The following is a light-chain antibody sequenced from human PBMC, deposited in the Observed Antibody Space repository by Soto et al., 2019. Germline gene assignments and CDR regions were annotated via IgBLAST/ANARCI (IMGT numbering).Light chain of an antibody. CDR2: WAS. CDR1: QSVLYSSNNKNY. V-gene: IGKV4-1*01. J-gene: IGKJ1*01. Sequence: DIVMTQSPDSLAVSLGERATINCKSSQSVLYSSNNKNYLAWYQQKPGQPPKLLIYWASTRESGVPDRLSVGGSGTYLSLTISSLQAEDVAVYSCQQYYITPQTFGQGTKVEIK. CDR3: QQYYITPQT.